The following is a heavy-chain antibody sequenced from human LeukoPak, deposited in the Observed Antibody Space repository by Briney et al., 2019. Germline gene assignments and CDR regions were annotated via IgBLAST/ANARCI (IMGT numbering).Heavy chain of an antibody. CDR2: IWYDGSHQ. D-gene: IGHD3-10*01. Sequence: PGGSLRLSCAAYGFSFSTYGMHWVRQAPGKGLESVAVIWYDGSHQYYADSVKGRFTISRDMSNNTLYLQMNNLRVDDTALYYCARDLGLKYGSGAYRFDPWGQGTQVIVSP. J-gene: IGHJ5*02. CDR3: ARDLGLKYGSGAYRFDP. V-gene: IGHV3-33*08. CDR1: GFSFSTYG.